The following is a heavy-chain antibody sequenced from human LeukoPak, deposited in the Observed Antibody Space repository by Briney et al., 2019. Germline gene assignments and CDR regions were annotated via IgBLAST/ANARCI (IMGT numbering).Heavy chain of an antibody. V-gene: IGHV3-66*01. CDR1: GFTVRSNY. CDR3: AREGTWSYYYDY. CDR2: IYSGGST. D-gene: IGHD1-26*01. Sequence: GGSLRLSCAASGFTVRSNYMNWVRQAPGKGLEWVSVIYSGGSTYYADSVKGRFTISRDNSKNTLYLQMSSLRAEDTAVYYCAREGTWSYYYDYWGQGTLVTVSS. J-gene: IGHJ4*02.